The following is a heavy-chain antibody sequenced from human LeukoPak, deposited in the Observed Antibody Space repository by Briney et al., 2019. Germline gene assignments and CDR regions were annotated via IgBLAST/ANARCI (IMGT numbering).Heavy chain of an antibody. V-gene: IGHV4-39*07. Sequence: PSETLSLTCTVSGGSISSSSYYWGWIRQPPGKGLEWIGSVYYSGSTYYNPSLKSRVVISVDKSKNQFSLRLKSVTAADTAMYYCARMIPATPDYFDCWGQGTLITVSS. D-gene: IGHD2-15*01. J-gene: IGHJ4*02. CDR1: GGSISSSSYY. CDR3: ARMIPATPDYFDC. CDR2: VYYSGST.